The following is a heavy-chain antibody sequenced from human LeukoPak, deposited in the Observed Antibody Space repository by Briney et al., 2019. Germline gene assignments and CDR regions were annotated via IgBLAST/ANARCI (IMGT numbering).Heavy chain of an antibody. V-gene: IGHV4-59*08. CDR2: IYYSGST. Sequence: PSETLSLTCTVSGGSISSYYWSWIRQPPGKGLEWIGYIYYSGSTNYNPSLKSRVTISVDTSKNQLSLKLSSVTAADTAVYYCARHTHYYDSSGGNWFDPWGQGTLVTVSS. CDR3: ARHTHYYDSSGGNWFDP. J-gene: IGHJ5*02. D-gene: IGHD3-22*01. CDR1: GGSISSYY.